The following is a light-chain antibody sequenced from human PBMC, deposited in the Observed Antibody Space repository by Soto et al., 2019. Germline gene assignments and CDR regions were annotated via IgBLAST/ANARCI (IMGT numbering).Light chain of an antibody. CDR1: QSISSY. Sequence: QMTQSPSSLSASVVDRVTITCRASQSISSYLNWYQQKPGKAPKLLIYAASSLQSGVPSRFSGSGSGTDFTLTISSLQPEDFATYYCQQSYSTPPTFGQGTKVDI. CDR3: QQSYSTPPT. CDR2: AAS. J-gene: IGKJ1*01. V-gene: IGKV1-39*01.